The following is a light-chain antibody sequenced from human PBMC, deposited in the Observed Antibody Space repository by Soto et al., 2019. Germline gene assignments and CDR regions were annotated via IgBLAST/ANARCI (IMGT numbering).Light chain of an antibody. J-gene: IGKJ5*01. V-gene: IGKV1-12*01. CDR3: QQANSFPIT. Sequence: DVQMTQSPSSLSPSGGDRATITVRASQGPKFLAWYQQKPGKAPRLLIYEATNLQSGVPPRFSGSGSGTDFTLTISSLQPEDFATYFCQQANSFPITFGQGTRLEIK. CDR1: QGPKF. CDR2: EAT.